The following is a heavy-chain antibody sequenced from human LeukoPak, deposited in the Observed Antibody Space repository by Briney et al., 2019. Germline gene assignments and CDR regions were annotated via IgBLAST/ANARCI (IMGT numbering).Heavy chain of an antibody. CDR2: IYDRLRT. D-gene: IGHD1-26*01. V-gene: IGHV4-59*08. J-gene: IGHJ3*02. CDR1: GGSISNYY. CDR3: ARRQWEWELSPTAMNAFDI. Sequence: PSETLSLICTVSGGSISNYYWSWVRQPPGKGLEWIGYIYDRLRTSYNPSLKSRVTISVDTSKNQFSLELRSVTAADTAVYYCARRQWEWELSPTAMNAFDIWGQGTMVTVSS.